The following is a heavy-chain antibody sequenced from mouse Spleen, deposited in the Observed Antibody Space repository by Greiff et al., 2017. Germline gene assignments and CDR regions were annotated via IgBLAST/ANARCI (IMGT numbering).Heavy chain of an antibody. V-gene: IGHV1-52*01. D-gene: IGHD1-1*01. J-gene: IGHJ2*01. CDR2: IDPSDSET. CDR1: GYTFTSYW. Sequence: QVQLQQPGAELVRPGSSVKLSCKASGYTFTSYWMHWVKQRPIQGLEWIGNIDPSDSETHYNQKFKDKATLTVDKSSSTAYMQLSSLTSEDSAVYYCAREGVYYGSSSYFDYWGQGTTLTGSS. CDR3: AREGVYYGSSSYFDY.